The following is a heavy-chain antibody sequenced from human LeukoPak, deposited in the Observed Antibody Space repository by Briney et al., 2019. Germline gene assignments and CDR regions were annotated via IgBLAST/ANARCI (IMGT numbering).Heavy chain of an antibody. Sequence: ASVKVSCKASGYTFTRYDINWVRQATGQVLQWMGWMNPNSGNTGYAQKFQGRVTMTRNTSISTAYMELSSLRSEDTAVYYCARGLPDYYGSGSYYTDYWGQGTLVTVSS. D-gene: IGHD3-10*01. CDR2: MNPNSGNT. J-gene: IGHJ4*02. CDR1: GYTFTRYD. CDR3: ARGLPDYYGSGSYYTDY. V-gene: IGHV1-8*01.